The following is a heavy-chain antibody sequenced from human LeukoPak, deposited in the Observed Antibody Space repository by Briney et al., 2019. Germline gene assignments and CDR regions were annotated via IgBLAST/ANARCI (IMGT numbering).Heavy chain of an antibody. CDR2: ISGSGGST. CDR3: AKTRSSGSWYGANDY. D-gene: IGHD6-13*01. Sequence: HPGGSLRLSCAASGFTFSSYAMSWVRQAPGKGLEWVSAISGSGGSTYYADSVKGRFTISRDNSKNTLYLQMNSLRAEDTAVYYCAKTRSSGSWYGANDYWGQGTLVTVSS. J-gene: IGHJ4*02. CDR1: GFTFSSYA. V-gene: IGHV3-23*01.